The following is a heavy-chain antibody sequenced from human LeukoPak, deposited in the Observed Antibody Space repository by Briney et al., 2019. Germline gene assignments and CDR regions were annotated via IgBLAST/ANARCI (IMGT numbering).Heavy chain of an antibody. CDR2: ISGSGGST. V-gene: IGHV3-23*01. CDR3: AKRGPGYSYGDPLPTDFDY. J-gene: IGHJ4*02. CDR1: GFTFSSYA. Sequence: GGSLRLSCAASGFTFSSYAMSWVRQAPGKGLEWVSAISGSGGSTYYADSVKGRFTISRDNSKNTLYLQMNSLRAEDTAVYYCAKRGPGYSYGDPLPTDFDYWGQGTLVTVSS. D-gene: IGHD5-18*01.